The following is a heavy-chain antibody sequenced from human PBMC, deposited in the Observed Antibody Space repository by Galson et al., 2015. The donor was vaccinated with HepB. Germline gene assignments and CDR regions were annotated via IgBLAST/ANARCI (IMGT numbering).Heavy chain of an antibody. CDR3: ARATVVKDDAFEM. V-gene: IGHV3-30-3*01. J-gene: IGHJ3*02. CDR1: GFIFRNYA. D-gene: IGHD4-23*01. CDR2: ISYDGAEV. Sequence: SLRLSCAASGFIFRNYAMNWVRQAPGKGLEWVAVISYDGAEVYYTDSVKGRFTISRDNSAETVSLDMRSLRLEDAGLYYCARATVVKDDAFEMWGQGTMVAVSA.